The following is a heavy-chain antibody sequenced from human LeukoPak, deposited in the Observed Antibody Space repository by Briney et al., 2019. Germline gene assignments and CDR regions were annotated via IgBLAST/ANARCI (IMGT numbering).Heavy chain of an antibody. D-gene: IGHD6-13*01. CDR1: GFTVSSNY. CDR2: IYSGGST. J-gene: IGHJ4*02. CDR3: ARFAYQYSSSWYLDY. V-gene: IGHV3-53*01. Sequence: GGSLRLSCAASGFTVSSNYMSWVRQAPGKGLEWVSVIYSGGSTYYADSVKGRFTISRDNSKNTLYLQMNSLRAEDTAVYYCARFAYQYSSSWYLDYWGQGTLVTVSS.